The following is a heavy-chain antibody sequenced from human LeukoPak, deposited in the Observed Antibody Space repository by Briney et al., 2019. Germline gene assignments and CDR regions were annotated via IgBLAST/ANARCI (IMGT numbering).Heavy chain of an antibody. CDR3: ARLRLDILTGNYEDY. CDR2: IYPGDSDT. Sequence: GESLKISCKGSGYSFTSYWIGWVRQMPGKGLEWMGIIYPGDSDTRYSPSFQGQVTISADKSINTAYLQWSSLKASDTAMYYCARLRLDILTGNYEDYWGQGTLVTVSS. J-gene: IGHJ4*02. D-gene: IGHD3-9*01. CDR1: GYSFTSYW. V-gene: IGHV5-51*01.